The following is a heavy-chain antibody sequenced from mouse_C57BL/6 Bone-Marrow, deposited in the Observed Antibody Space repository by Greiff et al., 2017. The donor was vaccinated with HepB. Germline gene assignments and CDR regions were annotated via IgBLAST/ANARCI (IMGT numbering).Heavy chain of an antibody. CDR3: ARDRGGYYDY. V-gene: IGHV5-16*01. J-gene: IGHJ2*01. CDR1: GFTFSDYY. D-gene: IGHD2-3*01. CDR2: INYDGSST. Sequence: DVQLVESEGGLVQPGSSMKLSCTASGFTFSDYYMAWVRQVPEKGLEWVANINYDGSSTYYLDSLKSRFIISRDNAKNILYLQMSSLKSEDTATYYCARDRGGYYDYWGQGTTLTVSS.